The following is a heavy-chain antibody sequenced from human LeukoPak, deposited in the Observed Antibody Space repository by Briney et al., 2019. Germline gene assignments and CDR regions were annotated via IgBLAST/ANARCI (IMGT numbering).Heavy chain of an antibody. V-gene: IGHV4-30-4*08. Sequence: PSETLSLTCTVFGDSVSSSNYYWAWFRQPPGEGLEWIGYIYYTGSVDYNASLKSRLTISLDTSKNRFSLKLNSVTAADTAVYYCARDHSYYFGSQTSTLDVWGQGTAVTVSS. CDR3: ARDHSYYFGSQTSTLDV. CDR2: IYYTGSV. CDR1: GDSVSSSNYY. D-gene: IGHD3-10*01. J-gene: IGHJ6*02.